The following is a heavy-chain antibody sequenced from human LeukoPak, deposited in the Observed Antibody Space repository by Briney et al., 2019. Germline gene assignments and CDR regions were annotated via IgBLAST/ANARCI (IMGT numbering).Heavy chain of an antibody. V-gene: IGHV4-59*08. CDR2: ISNNGKT. CDR3: ARRLYSGTVRHLLYSFMDV. CDR1: GDSISSSS. D-gene: IGHD3-10*02. J-gene: IGHJ6*03. Sequence: KASETLSLTCTVSGDSISSSSWTWIRQSPGKGLESLGFISNNGKTKYKSSFEGRVSMSLDTSKSQFSLTLSSVTAADTAVYFCARRLYSGTVRHLLYSFMDVWGKGTTVIVS.